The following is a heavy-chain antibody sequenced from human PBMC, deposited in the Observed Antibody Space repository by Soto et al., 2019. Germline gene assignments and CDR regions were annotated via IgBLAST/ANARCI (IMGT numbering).Heavy chain of an antibody. V-gene: IGHV4-30-4*01. D-gene: IGHD3-22*01. CDR1: GGSTSSDNY. Sequence: PSETLSLTCTVSGGSTSSDNYWSWIRQPPGKGLEWIGHIYYSGNTDYNPSLKSRLAISIDTSKNQFSLKLSSVTAADTAIYYCASQDYDKSVYYFDYWGRGTLVTVSS. CDR3: ASQDYDKSVYYFDY. J-gene: IGHJ4*02. CDR2: IYYSGNT.